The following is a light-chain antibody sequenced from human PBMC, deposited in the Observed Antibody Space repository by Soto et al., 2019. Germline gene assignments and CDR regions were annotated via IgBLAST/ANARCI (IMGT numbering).Light chain of an antibody. CDR2: EVS. Sequence: QSALTQPASVSGSPGQSITISCTGTSSDVGSYNLVSWYQQHPGKAPKLMIYEVSKRPSGVSNRFSGSKSGNTASLTISGLQAEDEADYYCCSYAGSSTSLYVFGTGTKLT. V-gene: IGLV2-23*02. J-gene: IGLJ1*01. CDR3: CSYAGSSTSLYV. CDR1: SSDVGSYNL.